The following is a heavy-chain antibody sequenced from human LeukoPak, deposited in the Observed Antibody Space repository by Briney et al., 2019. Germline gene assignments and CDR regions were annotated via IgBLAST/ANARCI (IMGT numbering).Heavy chain of an antibody. J-gene: IGHJ4*02. D-gene: IGHD6-13*01. Sequence: SETLSLTCTVSGGSISSYYWSWIRQSPGKGLECIGYIHYTGSTNYDPSLKSRVTISVETSKNQFSLKLKSVTAADTAVYYCARAERIAAAVNTYYFDYWGQGTLATVSS. V-gene: IGHV4-59*01. CDR2: IHYTGST. CDR3: ARAERIAAAVNTYYFDY. CDR1: GGSISSYY.